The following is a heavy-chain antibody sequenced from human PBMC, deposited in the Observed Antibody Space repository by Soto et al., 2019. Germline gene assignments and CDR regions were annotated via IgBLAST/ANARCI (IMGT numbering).Heavy chain of an antibody. CDR1: GYTLTELS. D-gene: IGHD1-26*01. CDR3: ATPASGDSGSCHIFDY. Sequence: ASVKVSCKVSGYTLTELSMHWVRQAPGKGLEWMGGFYPEDGETIYAQKFQGRVTMTEDTSTDTAYMEMSSLRSEDTAVYCCATPASGDSGSCHIFDYWGQGTLVTVSS. CDR2: FYPEDGET. V-gene: IGHV1-24*01. J-gene: IGHJ4*02.